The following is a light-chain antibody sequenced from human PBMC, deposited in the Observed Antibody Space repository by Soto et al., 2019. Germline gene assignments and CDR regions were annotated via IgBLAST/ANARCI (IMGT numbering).Light chain of an antibody. J-gene: IGKJ1*01. CDR1: QSVSSN. Sequence: EIVMTQSPATLSVSPGERATLSCRVSQSVSSNLAWYQQKPGQAPRLLIYGASTRATGIPARFSGSGSGTEFTLTISSLQSEDFAVYYGQQYNNWPQTFGQGTKVEIK. V-gene: IGKV3-15*01. CDR3: QQYNNWPQT. CDR2: GAS.